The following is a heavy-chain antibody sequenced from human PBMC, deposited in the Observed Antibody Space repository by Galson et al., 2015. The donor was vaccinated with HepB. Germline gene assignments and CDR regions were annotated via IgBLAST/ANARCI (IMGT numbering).Heavy chain of an antibody. Sequence: SLRLSCAASGFTFSNAWMSWVRQAPGKGLEWVGRIKSKTDGGTTDYAAPVKGRFTISRDDSKNTLYLQMNSPKTEDTAVYYCTTGIPWVYIVVVKDYWGQGTLVTVSS. J-gene: IGHJ4*02. CDR1: GFTFSNAW. V-gene: IGHV3-15*01. D-gene: IGHD2-21*01. CDR3: TTGIPWVYIVVVKDY. CDR2: IKSKTDGGTT.